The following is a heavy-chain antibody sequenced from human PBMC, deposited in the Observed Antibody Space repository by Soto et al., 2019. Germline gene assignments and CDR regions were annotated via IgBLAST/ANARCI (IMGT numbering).Heavy chain of an antibody. Sequence: PSETLSLTCTASGGSISSYYWSWIRQPPGKGLEWIGYIYYSGSTNYNPSLKSRVTISVDTSKNQFSLKLSSVTAADTAVYYCAGAFIVYCSVGSCYSFKFYYYYYMDVWGKGTTVTVSS. D-gene: IGHD2-15*01. CDR1: GGSISSYY. V-gene: IGHV4-59*08. J-gene: IGHJ6*03. CDR2: IYYSGST. CDR3: AGAFIVYCSVGSCYSFKFYYYYYMDV.